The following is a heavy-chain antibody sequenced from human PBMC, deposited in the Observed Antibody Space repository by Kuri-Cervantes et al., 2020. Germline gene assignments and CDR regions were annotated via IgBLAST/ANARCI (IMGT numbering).Heavy chain of an antibody. D-gene: IGHD2-21*01. CDR1: GYTFTSHG. V-gene: IGHV1-18*01. CDR2: ISAYNGNT. Sequence: ASVKVSCKASGYTFTSHGISWVRQAPGQGLEWMGWISAYNGNTNYAQKLQGRVTMTTDTSTSTAYMELRSLRSDDTAVYNCARSNHLYCGGDCYSDYWGQGTLVTVSS. J-gene: IGHJ4*02. CDR3: ARSNHLYCGGDCYSDY.